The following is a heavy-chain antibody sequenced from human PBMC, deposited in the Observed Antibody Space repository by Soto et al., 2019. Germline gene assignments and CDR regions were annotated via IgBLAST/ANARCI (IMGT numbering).Heavy chain of an antibody. CDR3: ARWAESISSPHLRAFDI. CDR2: SHYSGSA. Sequence: QVQLQESGPGLVKPSETLSLTCTVSGDSITSYHWNWIRQPPGKDLEWIGYSHYSGSALYNPSLRSRVTMSVDTSKSQVSLRLSSVTAADTAVYYCARWAESISSPHLRAFDIWGQGAMVTVSP. V-gene: IGHV4-59*01. D-gene: IGHD6-6*01. CDR1: GDSITSYH. J-gene: IGHJ3*02.